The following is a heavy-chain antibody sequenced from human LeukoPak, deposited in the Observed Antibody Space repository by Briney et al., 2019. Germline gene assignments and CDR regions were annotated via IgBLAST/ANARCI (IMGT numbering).Heavy chain of an antibody. Sequence: GGSLRLSCAASGFTFRGYAMHWVRQAPGKGLEWVAVISYDGSNKYYADSVKGRFTISRDNSKNTLYLQMNSLRAEDTAVYYCARAYDCGGDCRFFDYWGQGTLVTVSS. V-gene: IGHV3-30-3*01. D-gene: IGHD2-21*02. CDR2: ISYDGSNK. CDR1: GFTFRGYA. CDR3: ARAYDCGGDCRFFDY. J-gene: IGHJ4*02.